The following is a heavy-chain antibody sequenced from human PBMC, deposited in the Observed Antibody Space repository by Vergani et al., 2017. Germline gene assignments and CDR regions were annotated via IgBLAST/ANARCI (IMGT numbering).Heavy chain of an antibody. CDR1: GGIFNNYT. CDR3: AGGFYDSSACSG. V-gene: IGHV1-69*12. Sequence: QVQLVQSGAEVKKPGSSVKVSCKASGGIFNNYTINWVRQAPGQGLEWLGGIIPIFGTTNDAQKFQGRVTITADESTCTSFMQLSSLRSEDTAVYYCAGGFYDSSACSGWGQGTLVTVSS. CDR2: IIPIFGTT. D-gene: IGHD3-22*01. J-gene: IGHJ4*02.